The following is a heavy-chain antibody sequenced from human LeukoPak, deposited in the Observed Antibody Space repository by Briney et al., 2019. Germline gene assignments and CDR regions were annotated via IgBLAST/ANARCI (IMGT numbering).Heavy chain of an antibody. D-gene: IGHD5-18*01. CDR3: ARVASAMVTWFDP. Sequence: PGGSLRLSCAASGFTFSSYGMHWVRQAPGKGLEWVANIKQDGSEKYYVDSVKGRFTISRDNAKNSLYLQMNSLRAEDTAVYYCARVASAMVTWFDPWGQGTLVTVSS. J-gene: IGHJ5*02. V-gene: IGHV3-7*01. CDR2: IKQDGSEK. CDR1: GFTFSSYG.